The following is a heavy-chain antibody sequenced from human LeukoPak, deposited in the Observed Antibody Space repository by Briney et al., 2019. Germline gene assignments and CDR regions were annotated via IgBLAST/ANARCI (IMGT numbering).Heavy chain of an antibody. D-gene: IGHD4/OR15-4a*01. J-gene: IGHJ4*02. CDR2: INPNSGDT. CDR1: GYTFTGYY. CDR3: ARDLTGAYYGVFDY. Sequence: ASVKVSCKASGYTFTGYYMHWVRQAPGQGLEWMGWINPNSGDTNYAQKFQGRVTMTRDTSISTAYLELSSLRSDDTAVYYCARDLTGAYYGVFDYWGQGTLVTVSS. V-gene: IGHV1-2*02.